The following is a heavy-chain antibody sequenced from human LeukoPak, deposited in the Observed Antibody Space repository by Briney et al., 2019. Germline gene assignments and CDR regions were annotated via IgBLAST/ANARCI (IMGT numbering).Heavy chain of an antibody. J-gene: IGHJ4*02. V-gene: IGHV3-23*01. Sequence: GGPLRLSCAASGFTFSSYSMSWVRQAPGKGLEWVSAISGSGGSTYYADSVKGRFTISRNNSKNTLYLQMNSLRAEDTAVYYCARDVHSSGWEFDYWGQGPLVTVSS. D-gene: IGHD6-19*01. CDR2: ISGSGGST. CDR3: ARDVHSSGWEFDY. CDR1: GFTFSSYS.